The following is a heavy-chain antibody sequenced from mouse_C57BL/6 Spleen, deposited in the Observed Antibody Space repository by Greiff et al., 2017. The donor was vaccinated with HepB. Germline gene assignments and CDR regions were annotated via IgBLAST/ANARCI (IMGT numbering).Heavy chain of an antibody. J-gene: IGHJ2*01. CDR3: ARKIGYFDY. CDR2: IYPSDSET. V-gene: IGHV1-61*01. Sequence: QVQLQQPGAELVRPGSSVKLSCKASGYTFTSYWMDWVKQRPGQGLEWIGNIYPSDSETHYNQKFKDKATLTVDKSSSTAYMQLSSLTSEDSAVYYCARKIGYFDYWGQGTTLTVSS. CDR1: GYTFTSYW.